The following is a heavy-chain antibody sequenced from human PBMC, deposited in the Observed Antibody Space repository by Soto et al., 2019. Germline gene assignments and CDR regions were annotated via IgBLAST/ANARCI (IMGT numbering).Heavy chain of an antibody. CDR1: GYTFDTYG. D-gene: IGHD4-17*01. CDR3: ARGCIAVTPQLCH. J-gene: IGHJ4*02. Sequence: QVHLMQSGAEVKKPGASVKVSCKASGYTFDTYGITWVRQAPGQGLEWMGWISPYNGNTKFVQKSQDRAAMTTATSTGTAYMEVASLRSEDTAVYYCARGCIAVTPQLCHWGQGTLVSVSS. CDR2: ISPYNGNT. V-gene: IGHV1-18*01.